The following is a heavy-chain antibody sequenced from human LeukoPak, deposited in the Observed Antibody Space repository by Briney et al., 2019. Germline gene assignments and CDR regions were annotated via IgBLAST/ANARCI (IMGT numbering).Heavy chain of an antibody. Sequence: SETLSLTCTVSGGSISNSNYYWGWIRQPPGKGLEWIGSIYYTGTTYYNPSLKSRVSMSVDTSKNQFSLKLSSVTAADTAVYYCARDSADYYDSSYLDAFDIWGQGTMVTVSS. V-gene: IGHV4-39*07. J-gene: IGHJ3*02. D-gene: IGHD3-22*01. CDR3: ARDSADYYDSSYLDAFDI. CDR2: IYYTGTT. CDR1: GGSISNSNYY.